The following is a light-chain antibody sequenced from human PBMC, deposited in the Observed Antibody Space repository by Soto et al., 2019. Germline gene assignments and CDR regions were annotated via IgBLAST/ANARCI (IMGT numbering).Light chain of an antibody. CDR3: MQGTHRPPA. V-gene: IGKV2-30*01. CDR2: KVS. J-gene: IGKJ1*01. Sequence: VVKTQSPISPPVTLGQPASISCRSSQSLIYSDGNTYFNWCQPRPGQSPRRLIYKVSKRDSGIQDRFSGSESGTHFTLKISRVDAEDDGVYYCMQGTHRPPAFGQGTKVELK. CDR1: QSLIYSDGNTY.